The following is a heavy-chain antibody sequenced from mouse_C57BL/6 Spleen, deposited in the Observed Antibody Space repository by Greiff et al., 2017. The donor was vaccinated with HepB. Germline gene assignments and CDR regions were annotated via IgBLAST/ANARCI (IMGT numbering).Heavy chain of an antibody. CDR1: GFNIKDDY. D-gene: IGHD2-5*01. CDR3: TTSAYYSNYEGVY. V-gene: IGHV14-4*01. Sequence: EVQVVESGAELVRPGASVKLSCTASGFNIKDDYMHWVKQRPEQGLEWIGWIDPENGDTEYASKFQGKATITADTSSNTAYLQLSSLTSEDTAVYYCTTSAYYSNYEGVYWGQGTLVTVSA. J-gene: IGHJ3*01. CDR2: IDPENGDT.